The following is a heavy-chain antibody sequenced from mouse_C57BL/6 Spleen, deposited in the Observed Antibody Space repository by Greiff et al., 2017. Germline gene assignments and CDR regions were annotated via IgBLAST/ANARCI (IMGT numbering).Heavy chain of an antibody. CDR1: GYTFTSYW. CDR3: ARGTYGNYDY. Sequence: QVQLQQPGAELVKPGASVKLSCKASGYTFTSYWMHWVKQRPGQGLEWIGMIHPNSGSTNYNPKFKSKATLTVDKSSNTAYLQLSSLTSDDAAVYYCARGTYGNYDYWGQGTTLTVSS. D-gene: IGHD2-1*01. V-gene: IGHV1-64*01. CDR2: IHPNSGST. J-gene: IGHJ2*01.